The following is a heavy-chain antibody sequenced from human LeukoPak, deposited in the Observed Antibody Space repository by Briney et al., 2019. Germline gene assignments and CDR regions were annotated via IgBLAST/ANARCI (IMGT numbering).Heavy chain of an antibody. V-gene: IGHV3-74*01. CDR2: INSDGITT. Sequence: GGSLRLSCAASGFTFSSYWMHWVRQAPGKGLVWVSRINSDGITTSYADSVKGRFTISRDNSKNTLYLQMNSLRAEDTAVYYCAKIPRLLAVAAYFDYWGQGTLVTVSS. CDR1: GFTFSSYW. J-gene: IGHJ4*02. D-gene: IGHD6-19*01. CDR3: AKIPRLLAVAAYFDY.